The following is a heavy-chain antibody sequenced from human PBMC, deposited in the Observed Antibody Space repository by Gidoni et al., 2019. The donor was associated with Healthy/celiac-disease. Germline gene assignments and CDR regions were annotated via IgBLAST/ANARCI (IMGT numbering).Heavy chain of an antibody. CDR1: GYSFTSYW. J-gene: IGHJ6*02. CDR3: ARHVGDTAMVYYYYYGMDV. CDR2: IYPGDSDT. D-gene: IGHD5-18*01. V-gene: IGHV5-51*01. Sequence: EVHLVQSGAEVKKPGESLKISCQGSGYSFTSYWIGWVRQMPGKGLEWMGIIYPGDSDTRYSPSFQGQVTISADKSISTAYLQWSSLKASDTAMYYCARHVGDTAMVYYYYYGMDVWGQGTTVTVSS.